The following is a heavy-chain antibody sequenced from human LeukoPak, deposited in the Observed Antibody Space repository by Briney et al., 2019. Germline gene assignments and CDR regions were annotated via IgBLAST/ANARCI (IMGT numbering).Heavy chain of an antibody. D-gene: IGHD3-10*01. J-gene: IGHJ4*02. V-gene: IGHV3-23*01. CDR1: GFTFSNYA. CDR2: ISGSGGST. Sequence: GGSLRLSCAASGFTFSNYAMSWVRQAPGKGLEWASVISGSGGSTYYADSVKGRFTISRDNSKNTLYLQMNSLRAEDTAVYYCAKDQAYGSGSYSDFDYWGQGTLVTVSS. CDR3: AKDQAYGSGSYSDFDY.